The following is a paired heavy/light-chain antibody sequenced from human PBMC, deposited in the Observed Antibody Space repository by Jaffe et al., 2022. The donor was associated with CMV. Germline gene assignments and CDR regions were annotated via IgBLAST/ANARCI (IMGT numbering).Light chain of an antibody. J-gene: IGKJ1*01. V-gene: IGKV3-15*01. Sequence: EIMMTQSPATLSVSAGERATLSCRASESISNNLAWYQQKPGQAPRLLIFGASTRATGIPDRFSGSGSGTEFTLTVSSLQSEDFAVYYCQQYHKWHPTFGQGTKVEIK. CDR3: QQYHKWHPT. CDR1: ESISNN. CDR2: GAS.
Heavy chain of an antibody. CDR3: ARRVVRLQINYFDP. CDR2: IYYRGST. Sequence: QLQLQESGPGLVKPSETLSLTCTVSGGSIASSDYYWGWLRQSPEKGLEWIGGIYYRGSTNYNPSLRSRVTISVDTSRNQFSLTVTSVTAADTAVYYCARRVVRLQINYFDPWGQGTLVTVSS. J-gene: IGHJ5*02. D-gene: IGHD3-10*01. CDR1: GGSIASSDYY. V-gene: IGHV4-39*01.